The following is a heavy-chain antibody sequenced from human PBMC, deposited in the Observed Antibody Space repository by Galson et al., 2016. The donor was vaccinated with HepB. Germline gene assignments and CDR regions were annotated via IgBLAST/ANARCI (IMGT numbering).Heavy chain of an antibody. D-gene: IGHD2-15*01. CDR2: ISAYNGDT. Sequence: SVKVSCKASGYTLTSYGISWVRQAPGQGLEWMGWISAYNGDTNYAQKFQDRVTVTTDTSTSTAYMELRSLRSDGTAVYYCARELQDFSYFGMDVWGQGTTVTVSS. J-gene: IGHJ6*02. V-gene: IGHV1-18*01. CDR1: GYTLTSYG. CDR3: ARELQDFSYFGMDV.